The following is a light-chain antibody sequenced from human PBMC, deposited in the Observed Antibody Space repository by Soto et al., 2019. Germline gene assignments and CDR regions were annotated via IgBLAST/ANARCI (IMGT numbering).Light chain of an antibody. Sequence: QAVVTQPPSASGTPGQRVTISCSGSSSTIGSNTVNWYQQLPGTAPKLLIYSNNQRPSGVPDRFSGSKSGTSASLAISGLQSEDEADYYCAAWDDSLNDVVFGGWTKLTVL. V-gene: IGLV1-44*01. J-gene: IGLJ2*01. CDR3: AAWDDSLNDVV. CDR1: SSTIGSNT. CDR2: SNN.